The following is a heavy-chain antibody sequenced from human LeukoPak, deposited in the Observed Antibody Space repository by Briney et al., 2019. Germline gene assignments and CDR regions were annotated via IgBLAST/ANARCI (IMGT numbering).Heavy chain of an antibody. CDR2: IYTSGST. V-gene: IGHV4-61*02. J-gene: IGHJ4*02. Sequence: PSQTLSLTCTVSGGSISSGSYYWSWIRQPAGKGREWIGRIYTSGSTNYNPSLKSRVTISVDTSKNQFSLKLSSVTAADTAVYYCARGGREFDYWGQGTLVTVSS. D-gene: IGHD3-16*01. CDR1: GGSISSGSYY. CDR3: ARGGREFDY.